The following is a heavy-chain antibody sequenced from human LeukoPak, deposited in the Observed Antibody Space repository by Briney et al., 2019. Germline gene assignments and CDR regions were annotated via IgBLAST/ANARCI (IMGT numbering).Heavy chain of an antibody. CDR2: IYYSGST. CDR3: ARVSRHYYGSGSYAEFDY. J-gene: IGHJ4*02. Sequence: SETLSLTCTVSGDSISSYYWSWIRQPPGKGLEWIGYIYYSGSTNYNPSLKSRVTISVDTSKNQFSLKLSSVTAADTAVYYCARVSRHYYGSGSYAEFDYWGQGTLVTVSS. V-gene: IGHV4-59*01. D-gene: IGHD3-10*01. CDR1: GDSISSYY.